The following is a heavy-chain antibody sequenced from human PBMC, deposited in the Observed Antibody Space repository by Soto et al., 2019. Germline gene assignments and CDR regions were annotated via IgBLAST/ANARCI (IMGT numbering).Heavy chain of an antibody. CDR2: ICYDGSNK. Sequence: QVQLVESGGGVVQPGRSLRLSCAASGFTFSSYGMHWVRQAPGKGLEWVAVICYDGSNKYYADSVKGRFTISRDNSKNTQYLQMNSLRAEDTAVYYCAKDKLPGLTAMVTNPDYWGQGTLVTVSS. V-gene: IGHV3-30*18. CDR3: AKDKLPGLTAMVTNPDY. J-gene: IGHJ4*02. CDR1: GFTFSSYG. D-gene: IGHD5-18*01.